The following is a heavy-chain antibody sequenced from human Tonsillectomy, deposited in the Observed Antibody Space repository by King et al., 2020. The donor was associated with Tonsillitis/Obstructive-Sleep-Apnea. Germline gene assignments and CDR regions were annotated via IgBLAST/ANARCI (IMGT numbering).Heavy chain of an antibody. J-gene: IGHJ4*02. CDR2: CNPYIGGI. CDR1: GETFTGNY. D-gene: IGHD6-19*01. V-gene: IGHV1-2*06. CDR3: ARGVAGTEYFFSGSEHPEFDY. Sequence: EQLVQSGAEVKKPGASVKVSCKASGETFTGNYMHWVRQAPGQGLDWMGRCNPYIGGIKSPAKLQGGFTRTTVTSISTGYMELSRLRSDDTAVYYCARGVAGTEYFFSGSEHPEFDYWGQGTLVLVSS.